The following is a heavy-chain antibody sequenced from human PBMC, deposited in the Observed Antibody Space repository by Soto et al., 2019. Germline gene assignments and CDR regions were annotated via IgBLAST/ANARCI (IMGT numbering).Heavy chain of an antibody. CDR1: GGTFSSYA. Sequence: SVKVSCKASGGTFSSYAISWVRQAPGQGLEWMGGIIPIFGTANYAQKFQGRVTITADESTSTAYMELSSLRSEDTAVYYCARVPTTYYDSSGYSSYYFDYWGQGTLVTVSS. J-gene: IGHJ4*02. CDR3: ARVPTTYYDSSGYSSYYFDY. D-gene: IGHD3-22*01. CDR2: IIPIFGTA. V-gene: IGHV1-69*13.